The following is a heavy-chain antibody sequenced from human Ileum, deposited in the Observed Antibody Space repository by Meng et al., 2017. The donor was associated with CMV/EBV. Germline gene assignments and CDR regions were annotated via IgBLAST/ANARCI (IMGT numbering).Heavy chain of an antibody. CDR1: GYRFSDYW. CDR2: IYPGDSQT. J-gene: IGHJ5*02. Sequence: GESLKISCKGSGYRFSDYWIGWVRQMPGTGQGLEWMGLIYPGDSQTRYSPAFQGQVTMSVDKSITTAYLQWSSLKASDTAMYYCASYSGSLLSSNWFDPWGQGTLVTVSS. V-gene: IGHV5-51*01. D-gene: IGHD1-26*01. CDR3: ASYSGSLLSSNWFDP.